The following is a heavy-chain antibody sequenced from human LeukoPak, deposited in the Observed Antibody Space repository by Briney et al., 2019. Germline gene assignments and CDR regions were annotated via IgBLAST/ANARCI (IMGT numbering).Heavy chain of an antibody. Sequence: GGSLRLSCAASGFTVSSNYMSWVRQAPGKGLEWVSAISGSGGSTYYADSVKGRFTISRDNSKNTLYLQMNSLRAEDTAVYYCALLSGDYGYWGQGTLVTVSS. D-gene: IGHD4-17*01. CDR1: GFTVSSNY. CDR2: ISGSGGST. CDR3: ALLSGDYGY. V-gene: IGHV3-23*01. J-gene: IGHJ4*02.